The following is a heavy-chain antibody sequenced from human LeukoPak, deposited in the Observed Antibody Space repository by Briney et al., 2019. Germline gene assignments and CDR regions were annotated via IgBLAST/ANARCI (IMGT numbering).Heavy chain of an antibody. J-gene: IGHJ1*01. V-gene: IGHV3-15*01. CDR3: TTDNFLRYCSGGSCYRQYFQH. Sequence: GGSLRLSCAASGFTFSNAWMSWVRQAPGKGLEWVGRIKSKTDGGTTDYAAPVKGRFTISRDDSKNTLYLQMNSLETEDTAVYYCTTDNFLRYCSGGSCYRQYFQHWGQGTLVTVSS. D-gene: IGHD2-15*01. CDR1: GFTFSNAW. CDR2: IKSKTDGGTT.